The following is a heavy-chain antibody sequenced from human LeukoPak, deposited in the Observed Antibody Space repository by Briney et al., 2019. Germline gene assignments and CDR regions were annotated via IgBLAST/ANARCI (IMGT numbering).Heavy chain of an antibody. Sequence: VKVSCKASGGTFSSYAISWVRQAPGQGLEWMGWISAYNGNTNYAQKLQGRVTMTTDTSTSTAYMELRSLRSDDTAVYYCARDPYYYDSSGSTTRAFDYWGQGTLVTVSS. J-gene: IGHJ4*02. CDR3: ARDPYYYDSSGSTTRAFDY. D-gene: IGHD3-22*01. CDR1: GGTFSSYA. V-gene: IGHV1-18*01. CDR2: ISAYNGNT.